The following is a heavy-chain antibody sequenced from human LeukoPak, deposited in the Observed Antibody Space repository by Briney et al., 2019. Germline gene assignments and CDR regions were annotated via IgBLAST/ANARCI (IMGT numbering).Heavy chain of an antibody. CDR1: GGTFSSYA. Sequence: ASVKVSCKASGGTFSSYAISWVRQAPGQGLEWMGGIIPIFGTANYAQKFQGRVTITADESTSTAYMELSSLRSEDTAVYYCARDDYYYDSVGYYYLDYWGQGTLITVSS. CDR3: ARDDYYYDSVGYYYLDY. J-gene: IGHJ4*02. V-gene: IGHV1-69*01. CDR2: IIPIFGTA. D-gene: IGHD3-22*01.